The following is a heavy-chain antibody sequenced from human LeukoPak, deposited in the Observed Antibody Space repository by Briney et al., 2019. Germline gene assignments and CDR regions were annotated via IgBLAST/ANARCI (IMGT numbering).Heavy chain of an antibody. CDR2: INPSGGST. D-gene: IGHD1-26*01. J-gene: IGHJ4*02. CDR1: GYTFTSYY. CDR3: ARSPIATPFDY. V-gene: IGHV1-46*01. Sequence: ASVKVSCKASGYTFTSYYMHWVRQAPGQGLEWMGIINPSGGSTSYAQKLQGRVTMTRDTSTSTVYMELSSLRSEDTAVYYCARSPIATPFDYWGQGTLVTVSS.